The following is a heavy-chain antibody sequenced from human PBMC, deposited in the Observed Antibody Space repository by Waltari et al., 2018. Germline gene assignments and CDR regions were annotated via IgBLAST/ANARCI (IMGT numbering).Heavy chain of an antibody. D-gene: IGHD5-18*01. J-gene: IGHJ4*02. CDR1: GGSVSGYY. CDR2: INHSGTT. V-gene: IGHV4-34*01. CDR3: ARGNVDTAISY. Sequence: QVQLQQWGAGLLKPSETLSLTCAVYGGSVSGYYWSWIRQPPGKGLEWIGEINHSGTTNYNPSLKSRVTISVDTSKNQFSLKLSSVTAADTAVYYCARGNVDTAISYWGQGTLVTVSS.